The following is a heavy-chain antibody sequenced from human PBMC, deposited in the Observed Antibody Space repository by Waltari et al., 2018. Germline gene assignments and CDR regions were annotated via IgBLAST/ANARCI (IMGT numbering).Heavy chain of an antibody. Sequence: QVQLQESGPGLVKPSETLSLTCTVSGGSTSRHYWSWIRQPPGKGLEWSGYIYYSGSTNYNPSLKSRVTISVDTSKNQFSLKLSSVTAADTAVYYCARVKWTPYYGMDVWGQGTTVTVSS. CDR3: ARVKWTPYYGMDV. D-gene: IGHD1-26*01. J-gene: IGHJ6*02. V-gene: IGHV4-59*11. CDR1: GGSTSRHY. CDR2: IYYSGST.